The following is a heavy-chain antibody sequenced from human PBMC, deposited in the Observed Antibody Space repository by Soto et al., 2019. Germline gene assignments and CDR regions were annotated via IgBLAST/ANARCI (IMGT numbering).Heavy chain of an antibody. Sequence: QVQLVQSGAEVKKPGSSVKVSCKASGGTFSSYTISWVRQAPGQGLEWMGRIIPILGIANYAQKFQGRVTITADKSTSTAYMELSSLRSEDTAVYYCARPGGYSGYDFGMDVWGQGTTVTVSS. D-gene: IGHD5-12*01. CDR1: GGTFSSYT. CDR3: ARPGGYSGYDFGMDV. J-gene: IGHJ6*02. V-gene: IGHV1-69*02. CDR2: IIPILGIA.